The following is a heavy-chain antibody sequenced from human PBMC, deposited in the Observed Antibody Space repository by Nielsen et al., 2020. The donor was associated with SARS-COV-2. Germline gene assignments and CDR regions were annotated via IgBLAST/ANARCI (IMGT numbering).Heavy chain of an antibody. D-gene: IGHD2-2*01. J-gene: IGHJ6*02. Sequence: ASVKVSCKASGYTFTSYDINWVRQATGQGLEWMGWMNPNSGNTGYAQKFQGRVTMTTDTSTSTAYMELRSLRSDDTAVYYCATRYCSSTSCPKPRRGWSMDVWGQGTTVTVSS. CDR2: MNPNSGNT. V-gene: IGHV1-8*01. CDR3: ATRYCSSTSCPKPRRGWSMDV. CDR1: GYTFTSYD.